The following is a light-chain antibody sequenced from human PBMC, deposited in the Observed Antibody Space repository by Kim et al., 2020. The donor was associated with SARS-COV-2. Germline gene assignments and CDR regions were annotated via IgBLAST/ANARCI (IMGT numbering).Light chain of an antibody. CDR1: QSVGNS. Sequence: VTPKGKVTITCRASQSVGNSLHWFQLKPGQSPKLLIKFASQSISGLPSRFSGSGSGTDFTLTITSLEAEDAATYYCHQSSHLPRTFGQGTKVDIK. CDR2: FAS. V-gene: IGKV6-21*02. J-gene: IGKJ1*01. CDR3: HQSSHLPRT.